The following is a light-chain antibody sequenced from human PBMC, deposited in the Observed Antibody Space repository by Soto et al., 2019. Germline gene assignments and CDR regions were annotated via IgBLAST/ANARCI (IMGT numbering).Light chain of an antibody. CDR1: QSISSW. CDR2: DAS. V-gene: IGKV1-5*01. Sequence: DIQMTQSPSALSASVGDRATITCRASQSISSWLAWYQQKPGKAPKLLIYDASTLQSVVPSRYSGSGSGTEFTLTISNLQPDDFATYYCQQYESYSPWTFGQGTKVEIK. CDR3: QQYESYSPWT. J-gene: IGKJ1*01.